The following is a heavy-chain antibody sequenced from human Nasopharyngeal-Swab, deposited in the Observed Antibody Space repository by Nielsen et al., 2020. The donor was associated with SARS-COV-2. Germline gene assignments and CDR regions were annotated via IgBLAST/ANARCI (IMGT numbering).Heavy chain of an antibody. Sequence: VGPAPGKGLEWVSAISGSGGSTYYADSVKGRFTISRDNSKNTLYLQMNSLRAEDTAVYYCAKAEGSNNYYYYGMDVWGQGTTVTVSS. CDR2: ISGSGGST. J-gene: IGHJ6*02. D-gene: IGHD6-13*01. CDR3: AKAEGSNNYYYYGMDV. V-gene: IGHV3-23*01.